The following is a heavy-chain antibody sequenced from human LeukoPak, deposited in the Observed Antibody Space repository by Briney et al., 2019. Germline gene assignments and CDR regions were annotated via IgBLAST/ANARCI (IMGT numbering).Heavy chain of an antibody. CDR1: GGSFSGYY. D-gene: IGHD3-10*01. CDR3: ARHSRVDYYGSGSYYRGFDY. J-gene: IGHJ4*02. V-gene: IGHV4-34*01. CDR2: INHSGST. Sequence: SETLSLTCAVYGGSFSGYYWSWIRQPPGKGLEWIGEINHSGSTNYNPSLESRVTISVDTSKNQFSLKLSSVTAADTAVYYCARHSRVDYYGSGSYYRGFDYWGQGTLVTVSS.